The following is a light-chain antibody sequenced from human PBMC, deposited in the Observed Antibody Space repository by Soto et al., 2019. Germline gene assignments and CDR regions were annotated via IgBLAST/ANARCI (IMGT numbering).Light chain of an antibody. J-gene: IGKJ3*01. CDR3: QPYNKGPLFT. CDR2: GAS. CDR1: LSVGSN. Sequence: ETVMTQSPATLSVSPGERATLSCRASLSVGSNLAWYQQRPGQAPRLLIYGASTRATGIPVRFSGSGSGTESALTISSLQYEDVGVCYVQPYNKGPLFTFGPGTRVDMK. V-gene: IGKV3-15*01.